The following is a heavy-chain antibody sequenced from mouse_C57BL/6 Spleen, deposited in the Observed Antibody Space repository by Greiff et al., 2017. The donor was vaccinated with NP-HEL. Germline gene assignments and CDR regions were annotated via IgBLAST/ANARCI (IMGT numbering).Heavy chain of an antibody. Sequence: EVQLVESGGGLVKPGGSLKLSCAASGFTFSDYGMHWVRQAPEKGLEWVAYISSGSSTIYYADTVKGRFTISRDNAKNTLFLQMTSLRSEDTAMYYCARGLLTPFAYWGQGTLVTVSA. J-gene: IGHJ3*01. CDR2: ISSGSSTI. D-gene: IGHD3-3*01. V-gene: IGHV5-17*01. CDR3: ARGLLTPFAY. CDR1: GFTFSDYG.